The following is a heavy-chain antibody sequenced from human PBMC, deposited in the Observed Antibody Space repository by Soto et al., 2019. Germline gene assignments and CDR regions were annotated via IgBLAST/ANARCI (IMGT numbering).Heavy chain of an antibody. V-gene: IGHV3-21*01. CDR1: GFTFSSST. J-gene: IGHJ4*02. CDR3: ERDLGEGSAI. Sequence: EVQLVESGGGLVKPGGSLRLYCAASGFTFSSSTMSWVRQAPGKGLEWVSAISSSSSYIYYADSLKGRFTISRDNAKNSLYLQMHSLRAEDTALYYCERDLGEGSAIWVQGNLVTFSS. CDR2: ISSSSSYI. D-gene: IGHD3-10*01.